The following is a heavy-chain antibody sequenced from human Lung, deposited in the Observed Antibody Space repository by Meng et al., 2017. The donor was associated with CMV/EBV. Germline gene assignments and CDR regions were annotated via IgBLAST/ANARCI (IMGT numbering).Heavy chain of an antibody. CDR2: IQYDGSNK. D-gene: IGHD2-15*01. CDR3: AKDREQWWWGYYGMDI. Sequence: GESXKISCEASGFAFNSYGMHWVRQAPGKGLAWVAFIQYDGSNKYYADSVKGRFTISRDNSKNTLYVQMNSLRAEDTAVYYCAKDREQWWWGYYGMDIWGQGTTVTVSS. V-gene: IGHV3-30*02. CDR1: GFAFNSYG. J-gene: IGHJ6*02.